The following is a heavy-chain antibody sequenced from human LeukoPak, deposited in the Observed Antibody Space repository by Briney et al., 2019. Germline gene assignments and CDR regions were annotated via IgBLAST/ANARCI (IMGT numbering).Heavy chain of an antibody. CDR3: ARGLAVRGVTDY. J-gene: IGHJ4*02. CDR1: GGSLSSGDYY. CDR2: IYYSGST. Sequence: SETLSLTCTVSGGSLSSGDYYWSWIRQPPGKGLEWIGYIYYSGSTYYNPSLKSRVTISVDTSKNQFSLKLSSVTAADTAVYYCARGLAVRGVTDYWGQGTLVTVSS. D-gene: IGHD3-10*01. V-gene: IGHV4-30-4*01.